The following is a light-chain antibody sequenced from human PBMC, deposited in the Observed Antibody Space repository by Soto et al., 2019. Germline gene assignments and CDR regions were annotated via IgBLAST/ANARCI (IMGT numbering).Light chain of an antibody. CDR3: QQYNNWLQT. V-gene: IGKV3D-15*01. J-gene: IGKJ1*01. CDR1: QSVSNN. CDR2: GAS. Sequence: EIVLTQSPGTLSLSQGERATLSCRASQSVSNNYLAWYQQKPGQAPRLLIYGASSRATGIPARFSGSGSGTDFTLTISSVQSEDFAVYYCQQYNNWLQTFVQGTKVDIK.